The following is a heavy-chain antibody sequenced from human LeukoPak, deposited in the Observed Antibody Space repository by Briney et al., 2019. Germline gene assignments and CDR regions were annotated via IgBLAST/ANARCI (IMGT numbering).Heavy chain of an antibody. V-gene: IGHV3-30*04. CDR3: AREMPYRIGYFPLFDD. Sequence: GGSLRLSCAASGFTFSSYAMHWVRQAPGKGLEWVAVISYDGSNKYYADSVKGRFTISRDNSKNTLYLQMNSLRAEDTAVYYCAREMPYRIGYFPLFDDWGQGTLVTVSS. CDR1: GFTFSSYA. CDR2: ISYDGSNK. D-gene: IGHD6-19*01. J-gene: IGHJ4*02.